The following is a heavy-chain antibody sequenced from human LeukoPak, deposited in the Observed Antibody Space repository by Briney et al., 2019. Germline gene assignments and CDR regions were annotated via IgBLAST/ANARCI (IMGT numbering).Heavy chain of an antibody. CDR1: GGSISSYY. CDR2: IYYSGST. D-gene: IGHD3-22*01. J-gene: IGHJ4*02. CDR3: ARFDTSGYYVDN. V-gene: IGHV4-59*01. Sequence: SETLSLTCTVSGGSISSYYWSWIRQPPGKGLEWIGYIYYSGSTNYNPSLKSRVTISVDTSKNQFSLMLNSVTAADTAVYYCARFDTSGYYVDNWGQGTLVTVSS.